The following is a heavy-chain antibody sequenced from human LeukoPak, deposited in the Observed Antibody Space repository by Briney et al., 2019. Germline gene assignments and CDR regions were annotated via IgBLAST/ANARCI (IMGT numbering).Heavy chain of an antibody. CDR2: FDPEDGET. CDR3: ARGPRDPSGYFDY. Sequence: ASVKVSCKVSGYTFTELSMHWVRQAPGKGLEWMGGFDPEDGETIYAQKFQGRVTMTEDTSTDTAYMELSSLRSDDTALYYCARGPRDPSGYFDYWGQGTLVTVSS. J-gene: IGHJ4*02. V-gene: IGHV1-24*01. D-gene: IGHD6-25*01. CDR1: GYTFTELS.